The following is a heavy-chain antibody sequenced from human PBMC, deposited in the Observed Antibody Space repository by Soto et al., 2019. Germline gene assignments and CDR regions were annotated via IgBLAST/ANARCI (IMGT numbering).Heavy chain of an antibody. CDR1: GFTFSSYA. Sequence: EVQLLESGGGLVQPGGSLRLSCAASGFTFSSYAMSWVRQAPGKGLEWVSAISGSGGSTYYADSVKGRFTISRDNSTNPLDRQMNSLRAEDTAVYYCAKDPLKILYYSRDAFDIWGQGTMVTVSS. CDR2: ISGSGGST. J-gene: IGHJ3*02. V-gene: IGHV3-23*01. D-gene: IGHD2-8*01. CDR3: AKDPLKILYYSRDAFDI.